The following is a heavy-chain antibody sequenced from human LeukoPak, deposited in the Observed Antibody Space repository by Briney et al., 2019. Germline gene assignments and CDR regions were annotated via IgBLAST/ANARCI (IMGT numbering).Heavy chain of an antibody. CDR1: GFTFSSYS. D-gene: IGHD6-13*01. CDR3: AKVGRYSSSWSYYYYYYMDV. Sequence: GSLRLSCAASGFTFSSYSMNWVRQPPGKGLEWIGEINHSGSTNYNPSLKSRVTISVDTSKNQFSLKLSSVTAADTAVYYCAKVGRYSSSWSYYYYYYMDVWGKGTTVTVSS. CDR2: INHSGST. J-gene: IGHJ6*03. V-gene: IGHV4-34*01.